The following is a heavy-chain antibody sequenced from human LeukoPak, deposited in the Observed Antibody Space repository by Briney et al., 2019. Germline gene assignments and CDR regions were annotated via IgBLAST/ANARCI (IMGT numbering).Heavy chain of an antibody. CDR3: ARDSRQYDSSGYYLYYFDY. Sequence: GSLRLPCAAFGFTFSSYSMNWVRQAPGKGLEWVPSISSSSSYIYYADSVKGRFTISRDNAKNSLYLQMNSLRAEDTAVYYCARDSRQYDSSGYYLYYFDYWGQGTLVTVSS. CDR2: ISSSSSYI. CDR1: GFTFSSYS. D-gene: IGHD3-22*01. V-gene: IGHV3-21*01. J-gene: IGHJ4*02.